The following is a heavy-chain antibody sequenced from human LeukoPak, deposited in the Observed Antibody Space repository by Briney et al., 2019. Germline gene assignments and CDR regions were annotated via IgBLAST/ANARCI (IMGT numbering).Heavy chain of an antibody. CDR2: IYYSGST. V-gene: IGHV4-59*08. J-gene: IGHJ4*02. D-gene: IGHD6-19*01. CDR3: ARLGDPAVAEDY. Sequence: SETLSLTCTVSGGSISSYYWSWIRQPPGKGLEWIGYIYYSGSTNYNPSLKSRVTISVDTSKNQFSLKLSSVTAADTAVYYCARLGDPAVAEDYWGQGTLVTVSS. CDR1: GGSISSYY.